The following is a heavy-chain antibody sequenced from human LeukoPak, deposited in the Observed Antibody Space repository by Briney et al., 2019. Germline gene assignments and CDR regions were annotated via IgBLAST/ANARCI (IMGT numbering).Heavy chain of an antibody. CDR3: ARGRGRYSSSWYVGY. CDR2: IYYSGST. Sequence: PSETLSLTCTVSGGSISSSSYYWGWIRQPPGKGLEWIGSIYYSGSTYYNPSLKSRVTISVDTSKNQFSLKLSSVTAADTAVYYCARGRGRYSSSWYVGYWGQGTLVTVSS. J-gene: IGHJ4*02. CDR1: GGSISSSSYY. D-gene: IGHD6-13*01. V-gene: IGHV4-39*07.